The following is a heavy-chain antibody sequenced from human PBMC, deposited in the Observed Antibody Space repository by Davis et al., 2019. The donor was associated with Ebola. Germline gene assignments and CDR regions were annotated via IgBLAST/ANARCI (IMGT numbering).Heavy chain of an antibody. Sequence: GGSLRLSCAASGFMFENYGMHWVRQVPGKGLEWVSGINWNSGGVGYGDTLKGRFAISRDNAKYSLYLEVNSLRPEDTAVYYCARDRGRNYYGSEIPFDYWGQGTLVTVSS. CDR2: INWNSGGV. CDR3: ARDRGRNYYGSEIPFDY. V-gene: IGHV3-9*01. D-gene: IGHD3-10*01. CDR1: GFMFENYG. J-gene: IGHJ4*02.